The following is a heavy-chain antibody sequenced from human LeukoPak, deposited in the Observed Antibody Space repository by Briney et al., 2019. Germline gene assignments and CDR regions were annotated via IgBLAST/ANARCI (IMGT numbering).Heavy chain of an antibody. Sequence: SETLSLTCSVSGGSISTNYWTWMRQPAGKGLEWIGRNYHGNPHYNPSFKSRVTMSLDTSTNQFSLKLSSVTAADTAVYYCTTRNLDSVWNYNMEVWGQGTTVTVSS. J-gene: IGHJ6*02. CDR2: NYHGNP. CDR3: TTRNLDSVWNYNMEV. D-gene: IGHD6-19*01. V-gene: IGHV4-4*07. CDR1: GGSISTNY.